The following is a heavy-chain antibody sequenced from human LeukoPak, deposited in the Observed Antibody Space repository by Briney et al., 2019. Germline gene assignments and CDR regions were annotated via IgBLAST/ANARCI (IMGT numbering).Heavy chain of an antibody. D-gene: IGHD2-2*01. J-gene: IGHJ4*02. CDR2: IYNSGST. CDR3: ARGYCGSTSCYGVFDY. V-gene: IGHV4-61*01. CDR1: GGSVSSDIYY. Sequence: SETLSLTCTVSGGSVSSDIYYWSWIRQPPGKGVEWIGYIYNSGSTNYNPSLKSRVTISVDTSKDQFSLRLSSVTAADTAVYYCARGYCGSTSCYGVFDYWGQGTLVTVSS.